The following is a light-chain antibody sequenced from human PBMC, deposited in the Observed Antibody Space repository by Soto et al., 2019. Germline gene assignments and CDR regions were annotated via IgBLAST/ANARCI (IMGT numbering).Light chain of an antibody. Sequence: DIQMTHSPSTLSASVGDRVTITCRASQSISSWLAWYQQKPGKAPKLLIYDASSLESGVPSRFSGSGSGTEFTLTISSLQPDDFATYYCQQYNSYCTFGQGTRLEIK. J-gene: IGKJ5*01. CDR2: DAS. CDR3: QQYNSYCT. V-gene: IGKV1-5*01. CDR1: QSISSW.